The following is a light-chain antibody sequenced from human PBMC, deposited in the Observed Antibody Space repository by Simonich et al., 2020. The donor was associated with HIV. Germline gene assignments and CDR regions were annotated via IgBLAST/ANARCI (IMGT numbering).Light chain of an antibody. V-gene: IGLV2-8*01. CDR3: TSYAGSGV. J-gene: IGLJ3*02. CDR1: SSDVGGYNY. Sequence: QSALTQPASVSGSPGQSITISCTGTSSDVGGYNYVSWYQQHPGKAPKLMIYEVTKRPSGVPDRFSGSKSGSTASLTVSGLQAEDEADYYCTSYAGSGVFGGGTKLTVL. CDR2: EVT.